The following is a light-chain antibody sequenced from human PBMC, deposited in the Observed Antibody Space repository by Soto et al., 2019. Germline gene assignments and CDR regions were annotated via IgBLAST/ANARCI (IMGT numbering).Light chain of an antibody. V-gene: IGKV1-39*01. J-gene: IGKJ1*01. CDR1: QSISSY. CDR2: AAS. CDR3: QQSYSTPWT. Sequence: DIQMTQSPSSLSASVGDRVPITCRASQSISSYLNWYQQKPGKAPKFLIYAASSLQSGVPSRFSGSGSGTDFTLTISSLQPEDFATYYCQQSYSTPWTFGQGTNVEIK.